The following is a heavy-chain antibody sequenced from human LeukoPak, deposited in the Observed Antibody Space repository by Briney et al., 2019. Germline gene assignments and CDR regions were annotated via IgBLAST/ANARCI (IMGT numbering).Heavy chain of an antibody. D-gene: IGHD2-2*01. J-gene: IGHJ4*02. Sequence: KPGGSLRLSCAASGFTFSSYAMSWVRQPPGKGLEWIGSIYYSGTTYYNPSLKSRVTISVDTSENQLSLKLNSVTAVDTAVYYCARSGFCTGTSCYSFDYWGQGTLVTVSS. CDR2: IYYSGTT. CDR3: ARSGFCTGTSCYSFDY. CDR1: GFTFSSYA. V-gene: IGHV4-39*01.